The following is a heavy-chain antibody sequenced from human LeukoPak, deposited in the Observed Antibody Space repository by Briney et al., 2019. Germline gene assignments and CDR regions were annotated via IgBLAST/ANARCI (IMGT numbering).Heavy chain of an antibody. J-gene: IGHJ6*03. V-gene: IGHV3-53*01. D-gene: IGHD6-19*01. CDR3: ARDQRGSGWYYYYYMDV. CDR2: IYSGGST. Sequence: GGSLRLSCAASGFTVSSNYMSWVRQAPGKGLEWVSVIYSGGSTYYADSVKGRFTISRDNSKNTLYLQMSSLRAEDTAVYYCARDQRGSGWYYYYYMDVWGKGTTVTVSS. CDR1: GFTVSSNY.